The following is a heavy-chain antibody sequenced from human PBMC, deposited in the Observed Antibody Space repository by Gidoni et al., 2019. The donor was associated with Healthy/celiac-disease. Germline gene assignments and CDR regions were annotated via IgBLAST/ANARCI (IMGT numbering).Heavy chain of an antibody. CDR1: GFTFDDYA. Sequence: EVQLVESGGGLVQPGRSMRLSCAAPGFTFDDYAMHWVRQAPGKGLGWVSGISWNSGSIGYADSVKGRFTISRDNAKNSLYLQMNSLRAEDTALYYCAKASVVVAALYGMDVWGQGTTVTVSS. CDR2: ISWNSGSI. CDR3: AKASVVVAALYGMDV. D-gene: IGHD2-15*01. J-gene: IGHJ6*02. V-gene: IGHV3-9*01.